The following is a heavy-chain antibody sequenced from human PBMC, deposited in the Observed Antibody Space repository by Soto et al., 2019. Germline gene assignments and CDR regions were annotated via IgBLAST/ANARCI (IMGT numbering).Heavy chain of an antibody. CDR2: VSHSGST. CDR1: SGSISIYS. Sequence: QVQLQESGPGLVKPSETLSLTCTVSSGSISIYSWSWIRQPPGKGLEWIGYVSHSGSTNYNPSLNSRVTISVDPSKNQFSLKLSSVTAADTAVYYCARTSYQLLMFDYWGQGTMVTVSS. J-gene: IGHJ4*02. V-gene: IGHV4-59*01. CDR3: ARTSYQLLMFDY. D-gene: IGHD2-2*01.